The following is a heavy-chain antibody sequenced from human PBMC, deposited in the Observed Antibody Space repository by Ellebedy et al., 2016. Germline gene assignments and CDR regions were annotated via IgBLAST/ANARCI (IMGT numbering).Heavy chain of an antibody. Sequence: GGSLRLSCAASGFTFSSYWMSWVRQAPVKGLEWVANIKQDGSEKYYVDSVKGRFTISRDNAKNSLYLQMNSLRAEDTAVYYCARHGDIIVVVPAADNWFDPWGQGTLVTVSP. D-gene: IGHD2-2*01. CDR2: IKQDGSEK. CDR3: ARHGDIIVVVPAADNWFDP. J-gene: IGHJ5*02. CDR1: GFTFSSYW. V-gene: IGHV3-7*03.